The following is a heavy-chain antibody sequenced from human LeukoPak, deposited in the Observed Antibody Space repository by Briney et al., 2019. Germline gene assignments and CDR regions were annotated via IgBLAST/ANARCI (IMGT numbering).Heavy chain of an antibody. Sequence: GGSLRLSCAASGFTFRSYWMTWVRQYPGKGLEWVANIKQDGSETYYADSVKGRFTISRDNAKRSLYLQMNSLRAEDTAVYYCARDGPYRGAYYFDYWGQGILVTVSS. CDR1: GFTFRSYW. V-gene: IGHV3-7*01. J-gene: IGHJ4*02. D-gene: IGHD1-26*01. CDR3: ARDGPYRGAYYFDY. CDR2: IKQDGSET.